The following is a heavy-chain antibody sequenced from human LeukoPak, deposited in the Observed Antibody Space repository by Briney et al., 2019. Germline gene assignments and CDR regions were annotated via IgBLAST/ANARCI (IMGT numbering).Heavy chain of an antibody. CDR3: AREPIGYFDY. D-gene: IGHD1-14*01. CDR2: IRSKANSYAT. CDR1: GFTFSSYA. J-gene: IGHJ4*02. Sequence: GGSLRLSCAASGFTFSSYAMHWVRQASGKGLEWVGRIRSKANSYATAYAAPVKGRFTISRDDSKNTAYLQMNSLKTEDTAVYYCAREPIGYFDYCGQGTLVTVSS. V-gene: IGHV3-73*01.